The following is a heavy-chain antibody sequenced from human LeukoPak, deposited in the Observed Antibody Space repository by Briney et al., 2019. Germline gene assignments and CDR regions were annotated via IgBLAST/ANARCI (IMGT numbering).Heavy chain of an antibody. Sequence: PGGSLRLSCAASGFTFSGSAMHWVRQPPGKGLEWIGNINYSRNPYYNPSLKSRVTISVDTSKNQFSLKLSSVTAADTAMYYCAREKIGTGTVLGKDYYYMDVWGKGTTVTVSS. D-gene: IGHD3-16*01. CDR1: GFTFSGSA. CDR2: INYSRNP. CDR3: AREKIGTGTVLGKDYYYMDV. V-gene: IGHV4-34*01. J-gene: IGHJ6*03.